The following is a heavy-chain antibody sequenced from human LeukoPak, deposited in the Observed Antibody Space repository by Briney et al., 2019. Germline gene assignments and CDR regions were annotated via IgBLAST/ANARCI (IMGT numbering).Heavy chain of an antibody. CDR3: ARAPLGYCSGGSCYSVDY. CDR1: GFTFSSYS. D-gene: IGHD2-15*01. V-gene: IGHV3-48*01. Sequence: GGSLRLSCAASGFTFSSYSMNWVRQAPGKGPEWVSYISSSTSTIYYADSVKGRFTISRDNAKNSLYLQMNSLRAEDTAVYYCARAPLGYCSGGSCYSVDYWGQGALVTVSS. J-gene: IGHJ4*02. CDR2: ISSSTSTI.